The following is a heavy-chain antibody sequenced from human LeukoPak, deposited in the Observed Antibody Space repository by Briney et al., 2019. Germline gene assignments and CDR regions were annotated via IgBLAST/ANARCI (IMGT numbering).Heavy chain of an antibody. CDR1: GGSVSSGSYY. D-gene: IGHD4-17*01. Sequence: SETLSLTCTVSGGSVSSGSYYWSWIRQPPGKELEWIGYIYYSGSTNYNPSLKSRVTISVDTSKNQFSLKLSSVTAADTAVYYCAGDGQPLDYGDVTWGQGTLVTVSS. V-gene: IGHV4-61*01. CDR3: AGDGQPLDYGDVT. J-gene: IGHJ5*02. CDR2: IYYSGST.